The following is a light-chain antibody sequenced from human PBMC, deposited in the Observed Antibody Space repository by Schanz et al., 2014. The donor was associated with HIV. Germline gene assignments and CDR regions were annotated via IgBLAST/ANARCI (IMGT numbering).Light chain of an antibody. CDR1: QSIRSW. CDR2: KAS. CDR3: QQCVTYPYT. V-gene: IGKV1-5*03. J-gene: IGKJ2*01. Sequence: DIQMTQSPSTLSASVGDRVTITCRASQSIRSWLAWYQQKPGAPPKLLIYKASTLETGVPSRFSGSESGTEFTLTINNLQPDDFATYYCQQCVTYPYTFGQGTKLDIK.